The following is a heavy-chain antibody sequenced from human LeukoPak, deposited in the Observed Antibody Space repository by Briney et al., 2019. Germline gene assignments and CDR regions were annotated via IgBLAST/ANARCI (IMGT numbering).Heavy chain of an antibody. Sequence: QTGGSLRLSCAASGFTFSSYEMNWVRQAPGKGLEWVSYISSSGSTIYYADSVKGRFTISRDNDKNSLYLQMNSLRAEDTAVYYCARVSGVLLDWGQGTLVTVSS. V-gene: IGHV3-48*03. J-gene: IGHJ4*02. CDR1: GFTFSSYE. CDR2: ISSSGSTI. D-gene: IGHD6-6*01. CDR3: ARVSGVLLD.